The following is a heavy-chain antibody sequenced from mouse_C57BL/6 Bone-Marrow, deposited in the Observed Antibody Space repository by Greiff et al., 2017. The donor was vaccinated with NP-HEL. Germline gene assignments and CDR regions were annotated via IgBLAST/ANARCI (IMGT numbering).Heavy chain of an antibody. CDR3: ARRPRAY. V-gene: IGHV1-81*01. Sequence: QVQLKESGAELARPGASVKLSCKASGYTFTSYGISWVKQRTGQGLEWIGEIYPRSGNTYYNEKIKGKATLTADKSSSTAYMELRSLTSEDSAVYFCARRPRAYWGQGTLVTVSA. J-gene: IGHJ3*01. CDR2: IYPRSGNT. CDR1: GYTFTSYG.